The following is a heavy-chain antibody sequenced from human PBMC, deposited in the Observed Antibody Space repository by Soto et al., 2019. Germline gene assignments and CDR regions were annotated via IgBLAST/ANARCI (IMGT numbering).Heavy chain of an antibody. CDR2: INHSGSA. V-gene: IGHV4-34*01. J-gene: IGHJ6*02. D-gene: IGHD6-6*01. CDR3: AGREFASSSFHYYYYAVDV. CDR1: GGSFSDYF. Sequence: ASETLSLTCAVYGGSFSDYFWTWIRQPPGKGLEWIGEINHSGSANFNPSLKSRVAISADTSRNQFSLRVTPVTAADTAVYYCAGREFASSSFHYYYYAVDVWGQGTTVTVSS.